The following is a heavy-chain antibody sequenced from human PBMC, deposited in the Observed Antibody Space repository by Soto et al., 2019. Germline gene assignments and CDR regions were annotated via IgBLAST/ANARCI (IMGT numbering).Heavy chain of an antibody. Sequence: ASVKVSCKASGYTFTSYDINWVRQATGQGLEWMGWMNPNSGNTGYAQKFQGRVTMTRNTSISTAYMELSSLRSEDTAVYYCASVRAYYYGSGAHRHYYYYMDVWGKGTTVTVSS. J-gene: IGHJ6*03. CDR1: GYTFTSYD. V-gene: IGHV1-8*01. CDR2: MNPNSGNT. D-gene: IGHD3-10*01. CDR3: ASVRAYYYGSGAHRHYYYYMDV.